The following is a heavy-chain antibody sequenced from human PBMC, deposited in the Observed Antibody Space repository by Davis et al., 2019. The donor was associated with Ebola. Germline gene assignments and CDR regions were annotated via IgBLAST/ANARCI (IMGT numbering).Heavy chain of an antibody. CDR2: ISGSGGST. Sequence: GESLKISCAASGFTFSSYAMSWVRQAPGKGLEWASAISGSGGSTYYADSVKGRFTISRDNSKNTLYLQMNSLRAEDTAVYYCANGGYHYYGMDVWGQGTTVTVSS. CDR3: ANGGYHYYGMDV. J-gene: IGHJ6*02. V-gene: IGHV3-23*01. D-gene: IGHD3-16*01. CDR1: GFTFSSYA.